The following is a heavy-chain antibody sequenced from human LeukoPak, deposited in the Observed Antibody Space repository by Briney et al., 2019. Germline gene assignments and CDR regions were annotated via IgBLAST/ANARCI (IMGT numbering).Heavy chain of an antibody. CDR1: GFTVSSNY. Sequence: GGSLRLSCVASGFTVSSNYMSWVRQAPGTGLEWVSVIYSGGSTYYADSVKGRFTISRDNSKNTLYLQMNSLRAEDTAVYYCASGSGSYRTPYYYMDVWGTGTTVTVSS. J-gene: IGHJ6*03. V-gene: IGHV3-53*01. D-gene: IGHD3-10*01. CDR3: ASGSGSYRTPYYYMDV. CDR2: IYSGGST.